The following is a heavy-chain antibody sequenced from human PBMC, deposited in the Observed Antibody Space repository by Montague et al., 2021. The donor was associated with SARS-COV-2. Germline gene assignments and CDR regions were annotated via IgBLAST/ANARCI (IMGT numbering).Heavy chain of an antibody. V-gene: IGHV3-21*01. CDR2: ISSSSSYI. Sequence: SLRLSCAASGFTFRSYTLTWVRQAPGKGLEWVSCISSSSSYIYYSDSXXGRFTIFRDNAKNSLFLQMNSLRAEDTAVYYCARDGWAHYYDSSGYEGNFDIWGQGTMVTVSS. CDR1: GFTFRSYT. D-gene: IGHD3-22*01. CDR3: ARDGWAHYYDSSGYEGNFDI. J-gene: IGHJ3*02.